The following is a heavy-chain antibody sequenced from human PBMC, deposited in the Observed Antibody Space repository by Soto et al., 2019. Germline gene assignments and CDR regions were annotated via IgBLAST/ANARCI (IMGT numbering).Heavy chain of an antibody. CDR1: GKSLSGYY. V-gene: IGHV4-34*01. CDR3: ARHHVRGRTRAGAAEF. J-gene: IGHJ4*02. CDR2: INHSGNT. D-gene: IGHD1-26*01. Sequence: KASETLSLTCAVYGKSLSGYYWSWIRQPPGKALEWIGEINHSGNTNYNPSLKSRVTIAVDMSQSKLCLNLSSVNAADTAVYYCARHHVRGRTRAGAAEFRVQGTLVTVSS.